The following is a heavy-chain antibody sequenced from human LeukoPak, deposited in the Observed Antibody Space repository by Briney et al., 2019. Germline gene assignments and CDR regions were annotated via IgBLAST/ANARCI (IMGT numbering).Heavy chain of an antibody. V-gene: IGHV1-69*05. CDR2: VIPVFGTT. Sequence: SVKVSCKASGGTFSSYAISWVRQAPGRGLEWMGGVIPVFGTTNYAQKFQGRVTITTDESTSTAYMELSSLRSEDTAVYFCARDSVPAALRAQGNYYMDVWGKGTTVTVSS. J-gene: IGHJ6*03. CDR3: ARDSVPAALRAQGNYYMDV. CDR1: GGTFSSYA. D-gene: IGHD2-2*01.